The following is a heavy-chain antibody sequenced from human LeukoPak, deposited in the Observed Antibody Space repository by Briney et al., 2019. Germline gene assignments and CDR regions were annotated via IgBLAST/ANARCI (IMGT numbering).Heavy chain of an antibody. CDR3: AKGASSGWYLFGH. V-gene: IGHV3-23*01. CDR2: ISGSGGST. Sequence: PGGSLRLSCAASGFTFSNYAMSWVRQAPGKGLQWVSAISGSGGSTYYTDSVKGRFTISRDNSKNTLYLQMNSLRAEDTAVYYCAKGASSGWYLFGHRGQGTLVTVSS. CDR1: GFTFSNYA. J-gene: IGHJ4*02. D-gene: IGHD6-19*01.